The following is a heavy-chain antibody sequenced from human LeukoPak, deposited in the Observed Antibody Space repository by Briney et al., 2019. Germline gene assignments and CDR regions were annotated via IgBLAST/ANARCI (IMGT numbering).Heavy chain of an antibody. CDR3: ASGLAYYYDSSGYGY. J-gene: IGHJ4*02. V-gene: IGHV1-69*04. CDR1: GYTFTSYD. Sequence: SVKVSCKASGYTFTSYDINWVRQAPGQGLEWMGRIIPILGIANYAQKFQGRVTITADKSTSTAYMELSSLRSEDTAVYYCASGLAYYYDSSGYGYWGQGTLVTVSS. CDR2: IIPILGIA. D-gene: IGHD3-22*01.